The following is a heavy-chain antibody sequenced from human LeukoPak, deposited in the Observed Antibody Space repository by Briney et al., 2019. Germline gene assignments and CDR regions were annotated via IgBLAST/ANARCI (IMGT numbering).Heavy chain of an antibody. CDR1: GFTFISYS. CDR2: ISSSSSYI. Sequence: GGSLRLSCAGSGFTFISYSMNWVDQAPGRGLEGVSSISSSSSYIYYADPVNGRSTISTDNAKNSLYLQMNSLSAEDTAIYCCGRGGAPAAHDYWGQGTLVTVSS. D-gene: IGHD2-2*01. V-gene: IGHV3-21*01. CDR3: GRGGAPAAHDY. J-gene: IGHJ4*02.